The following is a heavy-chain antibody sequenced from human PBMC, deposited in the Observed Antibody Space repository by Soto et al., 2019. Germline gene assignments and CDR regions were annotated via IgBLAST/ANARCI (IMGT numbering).Heavy chain of an antibody. CDR3: AKDFGVEYYYYYGMDV. CDR2: ISGSGDFT. V-gene: IGHV3-23*01. CDR1: GFTFSNYA. D-gene: IGHD3-10*01. J-gene: IGHJ6*02. Sequence: GGSLRLSCAASGFTFSNYAISWVRQTPGKGLEWVSVISGSGDFTYYADSVKGRFTISRDNPKNTIYLQMNSLRAEDTAVYYCAKDFGVEYYYYYGMDVWGQGTTVT.